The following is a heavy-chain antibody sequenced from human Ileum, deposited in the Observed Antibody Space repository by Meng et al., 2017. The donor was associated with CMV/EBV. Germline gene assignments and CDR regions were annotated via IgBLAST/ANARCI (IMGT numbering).Heavy chain of an antibody. D-gene: IGHD6-13*01. CDR1: GFSLSTSGMR. V-gene: IGHV2-70D*14. CDR2: IDWDDDK. Sequence: SGPTLVKPTQTLTLTCTFSGFSLSTSGMRVSWIRQPPGKALEWLARIDWDDDKFYSTSLKTRLTISKDTSKNQVVLTMTNMDPVDTATYYCARIGYSSSRSRRDYYYYGMDVWGQGTTVTVSS. J-gene: IGHJ6*02. CDR3: ARIGYSSSRSRRDYYYYGMDV.